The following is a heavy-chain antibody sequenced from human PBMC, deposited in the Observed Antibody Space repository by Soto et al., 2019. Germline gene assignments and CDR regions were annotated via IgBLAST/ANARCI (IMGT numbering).Heavy chain of an antibody. CDR1: GFTFRSYG. Sequence: GGSLRLSCAASGFTFRSYGMHWVRQAPGKGLEWVAVISYDGSNKYYADSVKGRFTISRDNSKNTVYLQMNSLRADDTAVYYCAKDYDFCSGYTQLAEYFQHWGQGTLVTVSS. CDR3: AKDYDFCSGYTQLAEYFQH. J-gene: IGHJ1*01. CDR2: ISYDGSNK. V-gene: IGHV3-30*18. D-gene: IGHD3-3*01.